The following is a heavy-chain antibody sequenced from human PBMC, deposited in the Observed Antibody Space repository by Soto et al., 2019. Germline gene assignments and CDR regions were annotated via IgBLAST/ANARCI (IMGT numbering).Heavy chain of an antibody. V-gene: IGHV3-23*01. CDR3: AKNQERELPRVIDF. D-gene: IGHD1-7*01. J-gene: IGHJ4*02. Sequence: GSLRLSCATSGLTFSNYAMCWVRQAPGGGLEWVSSMSGSSSTTYYADSVRGRFTISRDRSKNTLYLQMSSLRAEDTALYYCAKNQERELPRVIDFWGQGTLVTVSS. CDR2: MSGSSSTT. CDR1: GLTFSNYA.